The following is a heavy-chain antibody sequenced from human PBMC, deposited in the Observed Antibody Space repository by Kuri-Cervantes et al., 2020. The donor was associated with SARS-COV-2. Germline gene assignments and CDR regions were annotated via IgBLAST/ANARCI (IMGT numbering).Heavy chain of an antibody. CDR1: GFTFSCYS. D-gene: IGHD6-19*01. CDR3: ARNGGSGWPFFDY. CDR2: ISSSSSYI. Sequence: GGSLRLSCTASGFTFSCYSMNWVRQAQGKGLEWVSSISSSSSYIYYEDSVKGRFTISRDNAKNSLYLQMNSLRAEDKAVYYCARNGGSGWPFFDYWGQGTLVTVSS. J-gene: IGHJ4*02. V-gene: IGHV3-21*01.